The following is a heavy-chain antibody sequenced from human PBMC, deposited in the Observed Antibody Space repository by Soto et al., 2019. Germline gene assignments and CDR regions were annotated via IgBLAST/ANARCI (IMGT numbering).Heavy chain of an antibody. CDR1: GFIFNSYW. CDR3: ARDGLGYCSGGSCPHPYNGFDP. J-gene: IGHJ5*02. CDR2: IKQDGGEK. V-gene: IGHV3-7*01. Sequence: EVQLVESGGGLVQPGGSLRLSCAASGFIFNSYWMSWVRQAPGKGLEWVANIKQDGGEKYYVDSVRGRYTISRDNAKDSLYLQRNSLSAEDTAVYYCARDGLGYCSGGSCPHPYNGFDPWGQGTLVTVSS. D-gene: IGHD2-15*01.